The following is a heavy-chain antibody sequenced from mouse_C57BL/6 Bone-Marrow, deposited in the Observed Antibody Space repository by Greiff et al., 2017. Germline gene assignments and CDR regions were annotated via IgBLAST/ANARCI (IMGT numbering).Heavy chain of an antibody. CDR2: INPYNGGT. V-gene: IGHV1-19*01. Sequence: VQLQQSGPVLVKPGASVKMSCKASGYTFTDYYMNWVKQSHGKSLEWIGVINPYNGGTSYNQKFKGKATLTVDKSSSTAYMELNSLTSEDSAVYYCARRTTVPRYWYFDVWGTGTTVTVSS. J-gene: IGHJ1*03. D-gene: IGHD1-1*01. CDR1: GYTFTDYY. CDR3: ARRTTVPRYWYFDV.